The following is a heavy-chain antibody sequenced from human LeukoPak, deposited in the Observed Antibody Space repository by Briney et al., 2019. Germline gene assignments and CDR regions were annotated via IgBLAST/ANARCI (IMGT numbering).Heavy chain of an antibody. CDR2: IFPDGQA. V-gene: IGHV3-53*01. Sequence: GGSLRLSCALSGLTVNDNYMSWVRQAPGKGLEWVSLIFPDGQAYYADFVQGRFSISRDMSRNILFLDMSSLRAEDTAVFFCARANPVYGDFDYWGQGTLVTVSS. CDR1: GLTVNDNY. D-gene: IGHD4-17*01. CDR3: ARANPVYGDFDY. J-gene: IGHJ4*02.